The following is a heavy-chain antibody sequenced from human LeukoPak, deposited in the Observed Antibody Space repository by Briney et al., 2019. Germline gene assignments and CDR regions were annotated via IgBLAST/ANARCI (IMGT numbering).Heavy chain of an antibody. V-gene: IGHV4-39*07. CDR1: GGSISSSSYY. Sequence: SETLSLTCTVSGGSISSSSYYWGWIRQPPGKGLEWIGSTHYSGSTYYNPSLKSRVTISVDTSKNQFSLKLSSVTAADTAVYYCARSVQRVTLDGFDIWGQGTIVTVSS. D-gene: IGHD3-10*01. CDR2: THYSGST. J-gene: IGHJ3*02. CDR3: ARSVQRVTLDGFDI.